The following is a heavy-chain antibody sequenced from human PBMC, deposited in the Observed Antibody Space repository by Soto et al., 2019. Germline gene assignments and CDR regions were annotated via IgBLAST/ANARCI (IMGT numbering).Heavy chain of an antibody. D-gene: IGHD3-3*01. J-gene: IGHJ4*02. V-gene: IGHV4-31*03. Sequence: TLSLTCTVSGGSISSGGSYWSWIRQHPGKCLEWIGYIYYSGSTYYNPSLKSRVTISVDTSKNQFSLKLSSVTAADTSVYYCARVRSGYSNGYFDYWGQGTLVTVSS. CDR2: IYYSGST. CDR1: GGSISSGGSY. CDR3: ARVRSGYSNGYFDY.